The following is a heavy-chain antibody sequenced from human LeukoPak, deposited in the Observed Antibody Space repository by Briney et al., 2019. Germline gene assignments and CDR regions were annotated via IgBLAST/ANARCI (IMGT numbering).Heavy chain of an antibody. Sequence: GGSLRLSCAASGFTFINYGMHWVRQAPGKGLEWVAVIWYDGTDKYYADSVKGRFTISRDNSKNTLYLQMNSLRGEDTAVYYCAKDHRGSSWYPNFDYWGQGTLVTVSS. J-gene: IGHJ4*02. CDR3: AKDHRGSSWYPNFDY. D-gene: IGHD6-13*01. CDR2: IWYDGTDK. V-gene: IGHV3-33*06. CDR1: GFTFINYG.